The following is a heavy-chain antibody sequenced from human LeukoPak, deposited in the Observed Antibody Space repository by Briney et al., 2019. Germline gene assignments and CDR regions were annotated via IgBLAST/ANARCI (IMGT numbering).Heavy chain of an antibody. J-gene: IGHJ6*02. CDR1: GGSISSSSYY. CDR3: ARDARGNIAVAGPYYYYGMDV. CDR2: IYYSGST. D-gene: IGHD6-19*01. Sequence: PSETLSLTCTVSGGSISSSSYYWGWIRQPPGKGLEWIGSIYYSGSTYYNPSLKSRVTISVDTSKNQFSLKLSSVTAADTAVYYCARDARGNIAVAGPYYYYGMDVWGQGTTVTVSS. V-gene: IGHV4-39*07.